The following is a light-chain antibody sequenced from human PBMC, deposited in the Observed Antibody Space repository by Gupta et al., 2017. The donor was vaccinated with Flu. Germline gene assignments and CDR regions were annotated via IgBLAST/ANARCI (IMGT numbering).Light chain of an antibody. V-gene: IGKV2-28*01. Sequence: DIVMTQSPLSLPATPGEPASISCRSSQSLLHSNGYNYLDWYLQKPGQSPQLLIYLGSNRASGVPDRCSGSGSGTDFTLKISRVEAEDVGVYYCMQALQTPRTFGQGTKLEIK. J-gene: IGKJ2*01. CDR3: MQALQTPRT. CDR2: LGS. CDR1: QSLLHSNGYNY.